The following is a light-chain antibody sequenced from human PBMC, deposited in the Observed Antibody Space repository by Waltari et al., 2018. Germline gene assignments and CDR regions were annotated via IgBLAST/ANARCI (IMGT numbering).Light chain of an antibody. CDR2: DVN. CDR3: SSYTSRNTLL. J-gene: IGLJ2*01. V-gene: IGLV2-14*03. Sequence: QSALTQPASVSGSPGQSITISCTGTSSDVGGFDYVSWYQQHPNKAPKLLIYDVNNRPSGVSNRFSGSKSGNTASLTISGLQAVDEADYYCSSYTSRNTLLFGGGTKLTAL. CDR1: SSDVGGFDY.